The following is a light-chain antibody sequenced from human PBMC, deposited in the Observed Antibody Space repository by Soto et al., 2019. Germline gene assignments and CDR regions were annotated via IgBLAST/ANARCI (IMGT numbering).Light chain of an antibody. Sequence: AIRMTQSPSSLSASTGDRVTITCRASQGISSYLAWYQQKPGKARKLLIYAASTLQSGVPSRFSGSGSGTDFTLTISCLQSEDVATYYCQQYYSYPRMFGQGNKVEIK. CDR1: QGISSY. CDR2: AAS. CDR3: QQYYSYPRM. V-gene: IGKV1-8*01. J-gene: IGKJ1*01.